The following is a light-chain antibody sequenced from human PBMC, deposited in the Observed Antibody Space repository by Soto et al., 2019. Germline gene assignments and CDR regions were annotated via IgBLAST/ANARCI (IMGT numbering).Light chain of an antibody. CDR2: DVS. V-gene: IGLV2-11*01. CDR1: SSDVGGYNY. Sequence: QSVLTQPRSVSGSPGQSVTISCPGTSSDVGGYNYVSWYQQHPGKAPKVMIYDVSERPSGVPDRFSGSKSGNTASLTISGLQAEDEADYYCCSYAGSPRYVFGTGTKLTVL. J-gene: IGLJ1*01. CDR3: CSYAGSPRYV.